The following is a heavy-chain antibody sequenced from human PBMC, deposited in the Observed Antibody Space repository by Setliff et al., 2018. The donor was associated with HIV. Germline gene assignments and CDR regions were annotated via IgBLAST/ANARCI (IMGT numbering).Heavy chain of an antibody. V-gene: IGHV3-30*02. D-gene: IGHD6-13*01. Sequence: GGSLRLSCEASGFTFSSYAMHWVRQAPGKGLEWVAFLRFDGSNQYYADSVKGRFTISRDNSRNTLYLQMHSLTPEDTAVYYRAKDVARRLAAIGRRGFFDSWGQGTLVTVSS. CDR3: AKDVARRLAAIGRRGFFDS. J-gene: IGHJ4*02. CDR1: GFTFSSYA. CDR2: LRFDGSNQ.